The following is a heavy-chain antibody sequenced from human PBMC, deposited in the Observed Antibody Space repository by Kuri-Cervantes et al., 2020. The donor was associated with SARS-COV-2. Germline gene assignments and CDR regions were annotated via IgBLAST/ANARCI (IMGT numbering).Heavy chain of an antibody. J-gene: IGHJ2*01. CDR3: ARGVVPAATKIKKNFGYFDL. V-gene: IGHV4-34*01. CDR2: INDSGAT. Sequence: SETLSLTCAVYGGSFSGYQWSWIRQTPGMGLEWIGQINDSGATKYNPSLKSRLTISVDTSKNQFSLKLSSVTAADTAVYHCARGVVPAATKIKKNFGYFDLWGRGTLVTVSS. D-gene: IGHD2-2*01. CDR1: GGSFSGYQ.